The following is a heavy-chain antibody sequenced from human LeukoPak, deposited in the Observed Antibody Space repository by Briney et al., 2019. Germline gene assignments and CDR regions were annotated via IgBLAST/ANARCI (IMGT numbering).Heavy chain of an antibody. CDR1: GFTFSSYA. CDR2: ISYDGSNK. Sequence: GGSLRLSCAASGFTFSSYAEHWVRQAPGKGLEWVAVISYDGSNKYYADSVKGRFTISRDNSKNTLYLQMNSLRAEDTAVYYCARDSAQYCSSGSCYPFDYWGQGTLVTVSS. D-gene: IGHD2-15*01. V-gene: IGHV3-30-3*01. J-gene: IGHJ4*02. CDR3: ARDSAQYCSSGSCYPFDY.